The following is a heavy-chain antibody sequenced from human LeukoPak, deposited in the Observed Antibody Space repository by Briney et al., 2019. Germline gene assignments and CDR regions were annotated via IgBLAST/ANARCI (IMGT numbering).Heavy chain of an antibody. J-gene: IGHJ4*02. V-gene: IGHV3-21*01. D-gene: IGHD6-19*01. CDR2: ISSSSSYI. CDR3: AREGIAVADAYFDY. CDR1: AFIFDDYG. Sequence: TGGSLRLSCAAFAFIFDDYGMNWVRQAPGKGLEWVSSISSSSSYIYYADSVKGRFTISRDNAKNSLYLQMNSLRAEDTAVYYCAREGIAVADAYFDYWGQGTLVTVSS.